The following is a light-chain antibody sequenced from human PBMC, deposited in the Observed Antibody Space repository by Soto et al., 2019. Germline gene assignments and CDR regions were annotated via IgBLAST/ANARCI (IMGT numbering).Light chain of an antibody. Sequence: EIVLTQSPGTLSLSPGERATLSCRASQSVTGHLAWYQQRPGQAPRLLIYGASSRATGIPDRFSGSGSGTDFTLTITRLEPEDFAVYYCQQYNFWPLTFGGGTKVDIK. V-gene: IGKV3-20*01. CDR2: GAS. J-gene: IGKJ4*01. CDR1: QSVTGH. CDR3: QQYNFWPLT.